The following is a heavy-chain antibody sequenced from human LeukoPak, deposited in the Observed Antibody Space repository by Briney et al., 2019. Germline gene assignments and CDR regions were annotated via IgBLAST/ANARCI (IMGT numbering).Heavy chain of an antibody. D-gene: IGHD2-15*01. CDR3: AKDRGVTVVLDY. CDR1: GFTFSSYA. CDR2: ISYDGSNK. J-gene: IGHJ4*02. Sequence: GGSLRLSCAASGFTFSSYAMHWVRQAPGKGLEWVAVISYDGSNKYYADSVKGRFTISRDNSKNTLYLQMNSLRAEDTAVYYCAKDRGVTVVLDYWGQGTLVTVSS. V-gene: IGHV3-30*04.